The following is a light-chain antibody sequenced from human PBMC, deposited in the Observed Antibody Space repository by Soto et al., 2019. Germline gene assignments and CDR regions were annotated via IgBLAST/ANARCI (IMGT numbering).Light chain of an antibody. Sequence: QSALTQPASVSGSPGQSIIISCTGTSSNIGTFNLVSWYQKHPGKAPHLIIYEGNKRPSGVSARFSGSTSGNTASLTISGLQAEDEDEYHCCSYAGTATSAVFFGGGTKLTVL. J-gene: IGLJ2*01. CDR2: EGN. V-gene: IGLV2-23*01. CDR1: SSNIGTFNL. CDR3: CSYAGTATSAVF.